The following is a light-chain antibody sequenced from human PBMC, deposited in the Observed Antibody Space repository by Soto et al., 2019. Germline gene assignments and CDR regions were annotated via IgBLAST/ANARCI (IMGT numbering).Light chain of an antibody. J-gene: IGKJ1*01. CDR1: QGINSF. V-gene: IGKV1-9*01. CDR2: AAS. Sequence: IQFTQSPSSLSASVGDRVTITCRASQGINSFLAWYQQKPGKAPKLLIYAASTLQSGVPSRFGGSGSGTDFTLTVRSMKTEDFATYYCKHYNSYSEAVGQGTKGDIK. CDR3: KHYNSYSEA.